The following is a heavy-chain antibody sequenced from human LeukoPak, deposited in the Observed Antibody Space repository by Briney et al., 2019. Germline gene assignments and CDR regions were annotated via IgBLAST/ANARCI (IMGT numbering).Heavy chain of an antibody. D-gene: IGHD3-22*01. CDR3: ARGHYYDSTEFDY. CDR1: GGSISSYY. J-gene: IGHJ4*02. V-gene: IGHV4-59*01. Sequence: SETLSLTCTVSGGSISSYYWSWIRQPPGKGLEWIGYIYYSGSTNYNPSLKSRVTISVDTSKNQFSLKLSSVTAADTAVYYCARGHYYDSTEFDYWGQGTLVTVSS. CDR2: IYYSGST.